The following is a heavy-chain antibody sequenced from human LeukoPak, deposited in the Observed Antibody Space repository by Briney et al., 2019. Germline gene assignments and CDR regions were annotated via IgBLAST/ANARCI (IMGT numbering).Heavy chain of an antibody. V-gene: IGHV3-48*03. CDR2: ISSSGSTI. Sequence: PGGSLRLSCAASGFTFSSYEMNWVRQAPGKGLEWVSYISSSGSTIYYADSVKGRFTISRDNAKNSLYLQMNSLRAEDTAVYYCARALAYCSGGSCYSPRAGYYGMDVWGQGTTVTVSS. CDR3: ARALAYCSGGSCYSPRAGYYGMDV. J-gene: IGHJ6*02. D-gene: IGHD2-15*01. CDR1: GFTFSSYE.